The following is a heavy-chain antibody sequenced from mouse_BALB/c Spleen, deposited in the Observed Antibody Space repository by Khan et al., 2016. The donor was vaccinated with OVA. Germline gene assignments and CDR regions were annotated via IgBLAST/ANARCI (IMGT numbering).Heavy chain of an antibody. CDR1: GYSITSDYN. J-gene: IGHJ3*01. CDR2: IHYSGSP. D-gene: IGHD2-4*01. CDR3: ARDDYAWFAY. Sequence: VQLQQSGPDLVKPSQSLSLTCTVTGYSITSDYNWHWIRQFPGNKLEWMGYIHYSGSPNYNPSLKSRISFTRDTSKNQFFLQVNSVTTEDTATYYCARDDYAWFAYWGQGTLVTVSA. V-gene: IGHV3-1*02.